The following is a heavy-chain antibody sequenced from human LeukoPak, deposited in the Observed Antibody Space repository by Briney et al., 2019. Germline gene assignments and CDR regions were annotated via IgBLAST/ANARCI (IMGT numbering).Heavy chain of an antibody. CDR1: GFTFGDYA. J-gene: IGHJ4*02. Sequence: PGGSLRLSCTASGFTFGDYAMSWVRQAPGKGLEWVSSISSSSSYIYYADSVKGRFTICRDNAKNSLYLQMNSLRAEDTAVYYCAGIYYGSGSFDYWGQGTLVTVSS. CDR2: ISSSSSYI. CDR3: AGIYYGSGSFDY. D-gene: IGHD3-10*01. V-gene: IGHV3-21*01.